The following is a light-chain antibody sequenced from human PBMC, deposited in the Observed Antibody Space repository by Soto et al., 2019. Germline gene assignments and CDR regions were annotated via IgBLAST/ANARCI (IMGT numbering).Light chain of an antibody. CDR1: QSVRSY. V-gene: IGKV3-20*01. J-gene: IGKJ1*01. CDR3: QQYDKVPQT. Sequence: EIVLTQSPATLSLSPGERATLSCRASQSVRSYLAWYQHKHGQAPRLLIHRISTRATGIPDRFSGSGSATDFTLTISRLEPEDSAVYYCQQYDKVPQTVGRGTKVDIK. CDR2: RIS.